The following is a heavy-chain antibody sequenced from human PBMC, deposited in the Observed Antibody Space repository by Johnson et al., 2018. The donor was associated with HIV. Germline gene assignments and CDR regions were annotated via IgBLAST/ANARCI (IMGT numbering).Heavy chain of an antibody. D-gene: IGHD7-27*01. V-gene: IGHV3-30-3*01. Sequence: QVQLVESGGGLVQPGGSLRLSCAASGFTFSTCAMHWVRQAPGKGLEWVAVISYDGSNKYYADSVKGRFTISRDNSKNTLYLQMNSLRAEDTAVYYCAKDLGTGDDAFDIWGQGTMVTVSS. J-gene: IGHJ3*02. CDR1: GFTFSTCA. CDR3: AKDLGTGDDAFDI. CDR2: ISYDGSNK.